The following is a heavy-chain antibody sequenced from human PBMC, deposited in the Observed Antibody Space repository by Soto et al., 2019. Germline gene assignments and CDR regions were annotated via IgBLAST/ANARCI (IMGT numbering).Heavy chain of an antibody. Sequence: QLVQSGAEVKKPGASVKVSCRASGKMFSTGDIHWVRQGPGQGLEWMGWLDPKTGNAGYAEKFQDRVTLTANPSISVANMELSSLASGDTAVYYCARGAVYDSGGYPYGMDVWGQGTTVIVSS. CDR3: ARGAVYDSGGYPYGMDV. CDR1: GKMFSTGD. V-gene: IGHV1-8*01. CDR2: LDPKTGNA. J-gene: IGHJ6*02. D-gene: IGHD3-22*01.